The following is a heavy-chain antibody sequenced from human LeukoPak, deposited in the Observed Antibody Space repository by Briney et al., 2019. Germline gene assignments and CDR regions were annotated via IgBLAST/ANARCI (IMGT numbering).Heavy chain of an antibody. CDR2: ISSTGNNI. D-gene: IGHD6-13*01. CDR3: ARERRGYTTSWYNAFDI. Sequence: GGSLRLSCAASGFTFSTYEMNWVRQAPGKGLEWLSYISSTGNNIYYADSVKGRFTISRDIAKNSLSLQMNNLRAEDTAVYYCARERRGYTTSWYNAFDIWGQGTMVAVSS. CDR1: GFTFSTYE. V-gene: IGHV3-48*03. J-gene: IGHJ3*02.